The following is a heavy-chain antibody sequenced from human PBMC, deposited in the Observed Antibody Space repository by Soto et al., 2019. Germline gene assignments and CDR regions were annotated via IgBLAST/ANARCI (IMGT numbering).Heavy chain of an antibody. D-gene: IGHD1-26*01. Sequence: GEALKISCNGSGYSFTSYWIGWVRQMPGKGLEWMGIIYPGDSDTRYSPSFQGQVTISADKSISTAYLQWSSLKASDTAMYYCAAGRFKGATTRNAFDIWGQGTMVTVSS. CDR1: GYSFTSYW. V-gene: IGHV5-51*01. J-gene: IGHJ3*02. CDR3: AAGRFKGATTRNAFDI. CDR2: IYPGDSDT.